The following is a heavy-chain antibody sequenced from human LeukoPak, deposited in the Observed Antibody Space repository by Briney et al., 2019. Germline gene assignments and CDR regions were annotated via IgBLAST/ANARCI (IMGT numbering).Heavy chain of an antibody. CDR1: GFTFSSYA. Sequence: GGSLRLSCAASGFTFSSYAMSWVRQAPGKGLEWVSAISGSGDSTYYADSVKGRFTISRDNSKNTLYLQMNSLRAEDTAVYYCASPPSITMVRGVPFDYWGQGTLVTVSS. CDR2: ISGSGDST. CDR3: ASPPSITMVRGVPFDY. V-gene: IGHV3-23*01. D-gene: IGHD3-10*01. J-gene: IGHJ4*02.